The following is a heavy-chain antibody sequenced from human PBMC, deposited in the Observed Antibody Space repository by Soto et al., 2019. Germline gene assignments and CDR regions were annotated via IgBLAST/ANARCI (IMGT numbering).Heavy chain of an antibody. V-gene: IGHV4-59*08. Sequence: SETLCLPWTVSGGSISSYYCRWIRQPPGKGLEWIGYIYYSGSTNYNPSLKSRVTISVDTSKNQFSLKLSSVTASDTAVYYCARRWGRSLDYWGQGTLVTVSS. D-gene: IGHD7-27*01. CDR1: GGSISSYY. J-gene: IGHJ4*02. CDR3: ARRWGRSLDY. CDR2: IYYSGST.